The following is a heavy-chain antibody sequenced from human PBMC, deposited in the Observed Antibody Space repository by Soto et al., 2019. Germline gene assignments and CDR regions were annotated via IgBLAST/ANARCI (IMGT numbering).Heavy chain of an antibody. CDR2: IYYSGNT. V-gene: IGHV4-39*01. CDR1: GGSISSSSYY. J-gene: IGHJ4*02. D-gene: IGHD3-9*01. Sequence: LSLTCTVSGGSISSSSYYWGWIRQPPGKGLEWIGSIYYSGNTYYNPSLKSRVTISVDTSKNQFSLKLSSVTAADTAVYYCARPESYAILTGAFDYWGQGTLVTVSS. CDR3: ARPESYAILTGAFDY.